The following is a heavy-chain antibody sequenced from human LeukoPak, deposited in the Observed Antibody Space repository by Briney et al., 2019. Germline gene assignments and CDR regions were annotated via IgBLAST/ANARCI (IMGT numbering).Heavy chain of an antibody. CDR1: GFTFSSYG. CDR3: ARARSPHNVFDI. D-gene: IGHD2-21*01. J-gene: IGHJ3*02. CDR2: ISYDGSNK. Sequence: GGSLRLSCAASGFTFSSYGMHWVRQAPGKGLEWVAVISYDGSNKYYADSVKGRFTISRDNSKNTLHLQMNSLRTEDTALYYCARARSPHNVFDIWGQGTMVTVTS. V-gene: IGHV3-30*03.